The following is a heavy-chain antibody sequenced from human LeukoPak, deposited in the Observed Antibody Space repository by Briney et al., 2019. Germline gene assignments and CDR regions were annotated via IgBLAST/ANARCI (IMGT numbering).Heavy chain of an antibody. Sequence: GGSLRLSCAASGFTFTSYAMSWVRQPPGKGLEWVAVISDDASHKYYADSVKGRFTISRDNSKNTLYLQMDSLRLEDTAVFYCAKNREGYSKLDWGQGTLVTVSS. D-gene: IGHD6-13*01. CDR3: AKNREGYSKLD. CDR1: GFTFTSYA. CDR2: ISDDASHK. J-gene: IGHJ4*02. V-gene: IGHV3-30*18.